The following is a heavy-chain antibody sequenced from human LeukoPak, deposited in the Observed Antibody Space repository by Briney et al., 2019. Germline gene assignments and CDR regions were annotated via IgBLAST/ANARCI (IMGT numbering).Heavy chain of an antibody. CDR3: ARDLGGKAAAAVFDY. J-gene: IGHJ4*02. CDR2: ISAYNGNT. Sequence: ASVKVSCKASGYTFTSYGISWVRQAPGQGLEWTGWISAYNGNTNYAQKLQGRVTMTTDTSTSTAYMELRSLRSDDTAVYYCARDLGGKAAAAVFDYWGQGTLVTVSS. CDR1: GYTFTSYG. V-gene: IGHV1-18*01. D-gene: IGHD6-13*01.